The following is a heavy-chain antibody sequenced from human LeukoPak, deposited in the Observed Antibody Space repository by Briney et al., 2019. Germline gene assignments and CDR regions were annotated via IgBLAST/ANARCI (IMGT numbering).Heavy chain of an antibody. J-gene: IGHJ4*02. Sequence: GGSLRLSCAASGFTFSSYEMNWVRQAPGKGLEWVSYISSSGSTIYYADFVKGRFTISRDNAKNSLYLQMNSLRAEDTAVYYCARETYDSSGYFSMWGQGTLVTVSS. CDR2: ISSSGSTI. CDR1: GFTFSSYE. D-gene: IGHD3-22*01. CDR3: ARETYDSSGYFSM. V-gene: IGHV3-48*03.